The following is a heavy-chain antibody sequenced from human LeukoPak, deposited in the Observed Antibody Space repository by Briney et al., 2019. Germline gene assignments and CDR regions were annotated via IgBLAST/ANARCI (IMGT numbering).Heavy chain of an antibody. Sequence: PSQTLSLTCAVSGGSISSGGYSWSWIRQPPGKGLEWIGSIYYSGSTYYNPSLKSRVTISVDTSKNQFSLKLSSVTAADTAVYYCASQDYYDSSGYYGPGAFDIWGQGTMVTVSS. J-gene: IGHJ3*02. CDR1: GGSISSGGYS. D-gene: IGHD3-22*01. CDR2: IYYSGST. CDR3: ASQDYYDSSGYYGPGAFDI. V-gene: IGHV4-30-2*03.